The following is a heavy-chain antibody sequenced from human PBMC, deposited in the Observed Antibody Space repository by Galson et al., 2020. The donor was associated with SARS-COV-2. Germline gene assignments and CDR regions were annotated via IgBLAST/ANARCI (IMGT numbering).Heavy chain of an antibody. Sequence: RQAPGKGLEWVSYISSSGSTIYYADSVKGRFTISRDNAKNSLYLQMNSLRAEDTAVYYCARDLVATTVTSFYYYGMDVWGQGTTVTVSS. CDR3: ARDLVATTVTSFYYYGMDV. CDR2: ISSSGSTI. V-gene: IGHV3-11*01. J-gene: IGHJ6*02. D-gene: IGHD4-17*01.